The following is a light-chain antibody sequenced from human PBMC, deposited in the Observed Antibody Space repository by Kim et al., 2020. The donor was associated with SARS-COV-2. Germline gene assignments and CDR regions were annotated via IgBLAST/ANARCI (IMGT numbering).Light chain of an antibody. J-gene: IGLJ3*02. Sequence: GKTVTISCTGSSGSIASNYVQWYQQRPGSAPTTVIYENNQRPSGVPDLFSGSIDSSSNSASLTISGLKTEDEADYYCQSYDSTNVVFGGGTQLTVL. CDR1: SGSIASNY. CDR3: QSYDSTNVV. V-gene: IGLV6-57*02. CDR2: ENN.